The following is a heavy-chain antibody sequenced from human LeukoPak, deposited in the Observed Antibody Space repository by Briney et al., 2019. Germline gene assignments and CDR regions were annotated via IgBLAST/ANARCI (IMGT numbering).Heavy chain of an antibody. V-gene: IGHV4-34*01. Sequence: RASETLSLTCAVYGASFRRYYWSWLRQPPGKGLEWIGEINHSGSTNYNPSLKSRVTISVDTSKNQFSLKLNSVTAADTAVYYCARDATGLDYWGQGTLVTVSS. D-gene: IGHD4-17*01. J-gene: IGHJ4*02. CDR1: GASFRRYY. CDR3: ARDATGLDY. CDR2: INHSGST.